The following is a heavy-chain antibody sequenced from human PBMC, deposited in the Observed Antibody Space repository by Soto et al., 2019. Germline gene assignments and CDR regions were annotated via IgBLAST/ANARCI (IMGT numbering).Heavy chain of an antibody. Sequence: GGSLRLSCAASGFTVSSNYMSWVRQAPGKGLEWVSVIYSGGSTYYADSVKGRFTISRDNSKNTMYLQMDSLRAEDTAVYYCAKDRPTTSSSKMDVWGKGTTVTVSS. J-gene: IGHJ6*04. CDR3: AKDRPTTSSSKMDV. V-gene: IGHV3-53*01. CDR1: GFTVSSNY. CDR2: IYSGGST. D-gene: IGHD6-6*01.